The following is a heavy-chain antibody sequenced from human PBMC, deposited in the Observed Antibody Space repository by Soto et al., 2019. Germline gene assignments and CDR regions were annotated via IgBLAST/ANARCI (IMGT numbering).Heavy chain of an antibody. CDR1: GFTFSSYW. J-gene: IGHJ6*02. CDR3: ARDGGWYVDYYYGMDV. CDR2: IKQDGSEK. V-gene: IGHV3-7*01. D-gene: IGHD6-19*01. Sequence: EVQLVESGGGLVQPGGSLRLSCAASGFTFSSYWMSWVRQAPGKGLEWVANIKQDGSEKYYVDSVKGRFTISRDNAKNSRYLQMNSLRAEDTAVYYCARDGGWYVDYYYGMDVWGQGTTVTVSS.